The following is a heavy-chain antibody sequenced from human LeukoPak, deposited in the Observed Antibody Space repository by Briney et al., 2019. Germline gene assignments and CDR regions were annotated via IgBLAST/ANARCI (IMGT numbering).Heavy chain of an antibody. D-gene: IGHD2-2*01. Sequence: SETLSLTCTVSGGSISSGGYYWSWIRQHPRKGLEWIGYIYYSGSTYYNPSLKSRVTISVDTSKNQFSLKLSSVTAADTAVYYCARVSRVVPAAISSYYYYGMDVWGQGTTVTVSS. CDR1: GGSISSGGYY. CDR2: IYYSGST. V-gene: IGHV4-31*03. CDR3: ARVSRVVPAAISSYYYYGMDV. J-gene: IGHJ6*02.